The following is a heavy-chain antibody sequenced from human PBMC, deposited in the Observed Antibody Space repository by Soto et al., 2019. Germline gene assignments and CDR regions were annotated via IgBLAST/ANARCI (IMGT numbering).Heavy chain of an antibody. J-gene: IGHJ4*02. Sequence: QLQLQESGPGLVKPSETLSLTCTVSGGSISSSSYYWGWIHQPPGKGLEWIGSIYYSGSTYYNPSLKSRVTISVDTSKNQFSLKLSSVTAADTAVYYCARSIAAAGMALDYWGQGTLVTVSS. CDR2: IYYSGST. CDR3: ARSIAAAGMALDY. D-gene: IGHD6-13*01. V-gene: IGHV4-39*01. CDR1: GGSISSSSYY.